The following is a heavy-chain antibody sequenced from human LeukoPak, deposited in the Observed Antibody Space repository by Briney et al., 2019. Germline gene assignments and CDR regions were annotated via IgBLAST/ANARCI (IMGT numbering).Heavy chain of an antibody. CDR3: TTAGSGSYQDYSYYYYGMDV. Sequence: GGSLRLSCAASGFTFSNAWLSWVRQAPGRGVEWVGRIKSKTDGGPPDYAAPVKGRFTISRDDSKNTLYLQMNSLNTEDTAVYYLTTAGSGSYQDYSYYYYGMDVWGQGTTVTVSS. CDR1: GFTFSNAW. CDR2: IKSKTDGGPP. V-gene: IGHV3-15*01. D-gene: IGHD3-10*01. J-gene: IGHJ6*02.